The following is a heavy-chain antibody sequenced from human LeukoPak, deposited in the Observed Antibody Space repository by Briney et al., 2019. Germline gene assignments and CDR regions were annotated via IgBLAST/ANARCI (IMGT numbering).Heavy chain of an antibody. CDR3: ARDDSGWYHFFDY. V-gene: IGHV3-21*01. CDR1: GFTFSSYS. D-gene: IGHD6-19*01. J-gene: IGHJ4*02. CDR2: ISSSSSYI. Sequence: GGSLRLSCAAYGFTFSSYSMNWVRQAPGEGLEWVSSISSSSSYIYYTDSVKGRFTISRDNAKNSLYLQMNRLRAEDTAVYYCARDDSGWYHFFDYWGQGTLVTVSS.